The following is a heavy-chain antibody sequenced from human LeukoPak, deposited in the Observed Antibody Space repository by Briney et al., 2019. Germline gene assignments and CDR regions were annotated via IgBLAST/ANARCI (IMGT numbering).Heavy chain of an antibody. J-gene: IGHJ4*02. D-gene: IGHD3-16*02. V-gene: IGHV4-34*01. CDR3: ARVRGYYDYVWGSYRSSLFDY. CDR1: GGSFSGYY. Sequence: SGTLSLTCAVYGGSFSGYYWSWIRQPPGKGLEWIGKINHSGSTNYNPSLKSRVTISVDTSKNQFSLKLSSVTAADTAVYYCARVRGYYDYVWGSYRSSLFDYWGQGTLVTVSS. CDR2: INHSGST.